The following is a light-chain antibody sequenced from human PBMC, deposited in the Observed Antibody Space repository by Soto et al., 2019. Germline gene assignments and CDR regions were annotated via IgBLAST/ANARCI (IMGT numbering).Light chain of an antibody. Sequence: AIQMTQSPSSLSASVGDRVTITCRASQDIRYGLSWYRQKPGKAPKLLIYAASSLQRGVPSRFSGSGSGTDFTLTISSLQPEDFATYSCLQHSNYPWTFGQGTKVDIK. J-gene: IGKJ1*01. V-gene: IGKV1-6*01. CDR1: QDIRYG. CDR2: AAS. CDR3: LQHSNYPWT.